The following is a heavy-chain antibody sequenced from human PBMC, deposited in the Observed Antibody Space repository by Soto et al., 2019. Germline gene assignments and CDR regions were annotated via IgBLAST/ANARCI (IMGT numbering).Heavy chain of an antibody. D-gene: IGHD3-22*01. V-gene: IGHV3-30-3*01. Sequence: GGSLRLSCAASGFTFSSYAMHWVRQAPGKGLEWVAVISYDGSNKYYADSVKGRFTISRDNSKNTLYLQMNSLRAEDTAVYYCARSITMIVDAPNYYYGMDVWGQGTTVTVSS. CDR1: GFTFSSYA. J-gene: IGHJ6*02. CDR3: ARSITMIVDAPNYYYGMDV. CDR2: ISYDGSNK.